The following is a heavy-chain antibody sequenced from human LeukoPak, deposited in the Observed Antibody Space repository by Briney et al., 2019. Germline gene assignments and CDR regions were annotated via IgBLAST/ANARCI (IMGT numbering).Heavy chain of an antibody. CDR1: GFTFDDYA. Sequence: PGRSLRLSCAASGFTFDDYAMHWVRQAPGKGLEWVSGISWNSGSIGYADSVKGRFTISRDNAKNSLYLQMNSLRAEDTAIYYCARVEHYGSGGTNVLYGMDVWGQGTTVTVSS. CDR2: ISWNSGSI. V-gene: IGHV3-9*01. CDR3: ARVEHYGSGGTNVLYGMDV. J-gene: IGHJ6*02. D-gene: IGHD3-10*01.